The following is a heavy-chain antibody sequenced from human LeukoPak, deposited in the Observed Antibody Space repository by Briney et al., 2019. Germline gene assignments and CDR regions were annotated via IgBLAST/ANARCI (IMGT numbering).Heavy chain of an antibody. V-gene: IGHV4-31*03. CDR2: IYYSGST. CDR1: GGSISSGGLY. J-gene: IGHJ4*02. D-gene: IGHD5-18*01. CDR3: ASGTAMVHY. Sequence: SETLSFTCTVSGGSISSGGLYWGWIRQHPGQGLEWIGYIYYSGSTYYNPSLKSRATISVDTSKNQFSLKLSSVTAADTAVYYCASGTAMVHYWGQGTLVTVSS.